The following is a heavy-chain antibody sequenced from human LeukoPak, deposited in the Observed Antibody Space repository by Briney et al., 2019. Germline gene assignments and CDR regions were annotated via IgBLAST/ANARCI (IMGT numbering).Heavy chain of an antibody. J-gene: IGHJ4*02. CDR1: SXG. CDR2: ISAYNGNT. D-gene: IGHD1-26*01. CDR3: ARDVRGSYLDY. Sequence: SXGXSXXXXXPGQGLXWMGWISAYNGNTNYAQKLQGRVTMTTDTSTSTAYMELRSLRSDDTAVYYCARDVRGSYLDYWGQGTLVTVSS. V-gene: IGHV1-18*01.